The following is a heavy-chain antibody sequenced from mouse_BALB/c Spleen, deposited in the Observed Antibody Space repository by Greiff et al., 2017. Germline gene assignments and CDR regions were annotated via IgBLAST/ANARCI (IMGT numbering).Heavy chain of an antibody. J-gene: IGHJ3*01. V-gene: IGHV2-9*02. Sequence: VQGVESGPGLVAPSQSLSITCTVSGFSLTSYGVHWVRQPPGKGLEWLGVIWAGGSTNYNSALMSRLSISKDNSKSQVFLKMNSLQTDDTAMYYCARDGGEGFAYWGQGTLVTVSA. CDR1: GFSLTSYG. CDR3: ARDGGEGFAY. CDR2: IWAGGST.